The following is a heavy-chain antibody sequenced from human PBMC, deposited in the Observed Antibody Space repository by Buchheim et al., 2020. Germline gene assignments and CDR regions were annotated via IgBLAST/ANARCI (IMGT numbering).Heavy chain of an antibody. CDR3: TTRIQNHFDY. CDR1: GFTFSSYT. CDR2: ISDRGSGATT. J-gene: IGHJ4*02. V-gene: IGHV3-23*01. Sequence: EVHLLESGGGLVQPGGSLRLSCAASGFTFSSYTMNWVRQAPGKGLEWVSTISDRGSGATTHYADSVEGRFTISRDDSTNTVYLQVNSLRAEDAALYYCTTRIQNHFDYWGQGTL. D-gene: IGHD5-18*01.